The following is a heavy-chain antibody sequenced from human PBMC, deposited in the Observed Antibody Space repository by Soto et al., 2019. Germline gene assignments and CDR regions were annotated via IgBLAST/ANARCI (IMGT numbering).Heavy chain of an antibody. CDR2: IIPIFGTA. Sequence: QVQLVQSGAEVKKPGSSVKVSCKASGGTFSSYAISWVRQAPGQGLEWIGGIIPIFGTANYAQKFQGRVTITADESTSTAYMELSSLRSEDTAVYYCARVLGYCSGGSCYSGYYYYGMDVWGQGTTVTVSS. CDR1: GGTFSSYA. CDR3: ARVLGYCSGGSCYSGYYYYGMDV. V-gene: IGHV1-69*01. D-gene: IGHD2-15*01. J-gene: IGHJ6*02.